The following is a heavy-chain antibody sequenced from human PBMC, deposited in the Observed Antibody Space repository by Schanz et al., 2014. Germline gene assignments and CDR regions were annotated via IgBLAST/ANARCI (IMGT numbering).Heavy chain of an antibody. V-gene: IGHV3-74*01. CDR3: ASMSDSGSFDS. CDR2: IDGEGSDT. CDR1: GFTFSNNW. J-gene: IGHJ4*02. Sequence: EVQLVESGGGLVQPGGSLRLSCAASGFTFSNNWMHWFRQGPGKGLSWVARIDGEGSDTRYADSVKGRFTISRDNARNTVSLQMNSLRADDTAVYYCASMSDSGSFDSWGQGTLVTVSS. D-gene: IGHD1-26*01.